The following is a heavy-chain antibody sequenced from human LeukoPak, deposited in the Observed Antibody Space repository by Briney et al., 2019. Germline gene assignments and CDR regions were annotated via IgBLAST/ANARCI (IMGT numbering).Heavy chain of an antibody. Sequence: PSQTLSLTCTVSGGSISSGSYYWSWIRQPAGKGLEWIGRLYTSGSTNYNPSLKSRVTISVDTSKNQFSLKLSSVTAADTAVYYCARPSGDYYAHNWFDPWGQGTLVTVSS. J-gene: IGHJ5*02. CDR1: GGSISSGSYY. D-gene: IGHD3-10*01. CDR3: ARPSGDYYAHNWFDP. V-gene: IGHV4-61*02. CDR2: LYTSGST.